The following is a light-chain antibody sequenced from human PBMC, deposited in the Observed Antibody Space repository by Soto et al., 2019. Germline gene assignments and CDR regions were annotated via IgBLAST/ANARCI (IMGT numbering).Light chain of an antibody. CDR1: QSISRN. Sequence: DIQMTQSPLSLSASVGDRVTITCRASQSISRNLNWYQQKPGKAPNLLIYAASGLQSGVPSRFSGSGSGTDFTLTISSLQPEDFATYYCQQFNNYPRITFGQGTRLEIK. J-gene: IGKJ5*01. CDR3: QQFNNYPRIT. CDR2: AAS. V-gene: IGKV1-39*01.